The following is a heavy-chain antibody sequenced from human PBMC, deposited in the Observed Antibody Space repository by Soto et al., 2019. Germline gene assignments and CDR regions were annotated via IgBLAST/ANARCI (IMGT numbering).Heavy chain of an antibody. CDR2: IYYSGST. V-gene: IGHV4-39*01. CDR1: GGSISSSSYY. D-gene: IGHD6-19*01. CDR3: ASTRLTIAVAASGHWFDP. Sequence: SETLSLTCTVSGGSISSSSYYWGWIRQPPGKGLEWIGSIYYSGSTYYNPSLKSRGTISVDTSKNQFSLKLSSVTAADTAVYYCASTRLTIAVAASGHWFDPCRQGTLVTVSS. J-gene: IGHJ5*02.